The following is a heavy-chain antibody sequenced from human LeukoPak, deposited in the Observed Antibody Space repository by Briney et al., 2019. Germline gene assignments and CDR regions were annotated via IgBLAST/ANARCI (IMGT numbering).Heavy chain of an antibody. J-gene: IGHJ3*02. Sequence: ASVEVSCKASGGTFSSYAISWVRQAPGQGLEWMGGIIPIFGTANYAQKFQGRVTITADESTSTAYMELSSLRSEDTAVYYCARDYGAYYYDSSGYNPGLSGPAYSRDRAFDIWGQGTMVTVSS. CDR2: IIPIFGTA. V-gene: IGHV1-69*13. D-gene: IGHD3-22*01. CDR1: GGTFSSYA. CDR3: ARDYGAYYYDSSGYNPGLSGPAYSRDRAFDI.